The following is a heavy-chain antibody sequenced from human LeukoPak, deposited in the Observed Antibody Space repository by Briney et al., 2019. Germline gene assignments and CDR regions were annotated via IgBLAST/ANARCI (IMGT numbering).Heavy chain of an antibody. Sequence: SETLSLTCAVYGGSFSGYYWSWIRQPPGKGLEWIGEINHSGSTNYNPSLKSRVTISVDTSKNQFSLELSSVTAADTAVYYCARGRRGAIDYWGQGTLVTVSS. CDR1: GGSFSGYY. D-gene: IGHD1-26*01. V-gene: IGHV4-34*01. J-gene: IGHJ4*02. CDR3: ARGRRGAIDY. CDR2: INHSGST.